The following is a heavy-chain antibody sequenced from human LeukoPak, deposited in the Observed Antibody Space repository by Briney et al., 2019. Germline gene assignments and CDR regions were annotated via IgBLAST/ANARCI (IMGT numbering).Heavy chain of an antibody. Sequence: GGSLRLSCAVSGFTLSNYSMTWVRQTPGKGLEWVSSISSSNGFMFYTDSVEGRFTISRDNAQNSLYLQMNSLRVEDTALYYCARDHVQRDDNNFDFWGQGTLVTVSS. V-gene: IGHV3-21*01. D-gene: IGHD5-24*01. J-gene: IGHJ4*02. CDR2: ISSSNGFM. CDR3: ARDHVQRDDNNFDF. CDR1: GFTLSNYS.